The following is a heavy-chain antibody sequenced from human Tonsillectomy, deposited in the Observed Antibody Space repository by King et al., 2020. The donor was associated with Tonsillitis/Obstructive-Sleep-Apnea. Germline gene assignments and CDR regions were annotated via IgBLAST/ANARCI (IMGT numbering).Heavy chain of an antibody. Sequence: VQLVESGGGLIQPGGSLRLSCAASGFTVSSNYMSWVRQAPGKGLEWVSVIYSGGSTYYADSVKGRFTISRDNSKNTLYLQMNSLRAEDTAVYYCARDGDSSWLYYFDYWGQGTLVTVSS. V-gene: IGHV3-53*01. CDR3: ARDGDSSWLYYFDY. CDR2: IYSGGST. D-gene: IGHD6-13*01. CDR1: GFTVSSNY. J-gene: IGHJ4*02.